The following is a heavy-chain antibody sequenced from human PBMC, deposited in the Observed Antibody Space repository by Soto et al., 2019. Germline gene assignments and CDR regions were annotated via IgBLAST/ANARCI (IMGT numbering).Heavy chain of an antibody. V-gene: IGHV4-4*02. CDR1: GDPISRIIW. CDR2: IYHTGTP. D-gene: IGHD5-12*01. J-gene: IGHJ3*01. CDR3: AKDYGGSDAPDT. Sequence: VQLQKPAQGRLKPSGPFSLTCPASGDPISRIIWWSGAGQSPERGLDGVGEIYHTGTPNYNRSLKGRVTISVDKYKNQFSLKLTSMTAADSAVYYCAKDYGGSDAPDTWGQGTMVTVSS.